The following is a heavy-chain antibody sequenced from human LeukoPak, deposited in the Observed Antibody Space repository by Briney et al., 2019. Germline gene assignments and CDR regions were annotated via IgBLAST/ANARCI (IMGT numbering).Heavy chain of an antibody. V-gene: IGHV4-59*08. CDR1: GGSISSYY. Sequence: SETLSLTCTVSGGSISSYYWSWIRQPPGKGLEWIGSIYHGGSTYYNPSLKSQVTISVDTSKNKFSLKLSSVTAADTAIYYCARTETYYYGSGSPYFDNWGQGTLVTVSS. J-gene: IGHJ4*02. CDR2: IYHGGST. CDR3: ARTETYYYGSGSPYFDN. D-gene: IGHD3-10*01.